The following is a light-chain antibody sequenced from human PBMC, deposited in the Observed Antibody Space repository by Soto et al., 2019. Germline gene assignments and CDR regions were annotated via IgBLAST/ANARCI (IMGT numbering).Light chain of an antibody. CDR2: DVS. J-gene: IGLJ1*01. V-gene: IGLV2-14*01. CDR1: SSDVGVYNY. CDR3: SSYTSSSTLYV. Sequence: QSVLTQPASVSGSPGQSITSSCTGTSSDVGVYNYVSWFQQHPGKAPKLMIYDVSDRPSGVSYRFSGSKSGDTASLTISGLQAEDEADYYCSSYTSSSTLYVFGTGTKVTVL.